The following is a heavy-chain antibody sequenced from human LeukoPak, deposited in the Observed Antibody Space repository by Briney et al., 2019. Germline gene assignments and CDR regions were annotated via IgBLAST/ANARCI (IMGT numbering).Heavy chain of an antibody. D-gene: IGHD2-21*02. CDR3: ARDFAEVVTAIDY. Sequence: SVKVSCKASGGTFSSYAISWVRQAPGQGLEWMGGIIPIFGTANYAQKLQGRVTMTTDTSTSTAYMELRSLRSDDTAVYYCARDFAEVVTAIDYWGQGTLVTVSS. CDR1: GGTFSSYA. V-gene: IGHV1-69*05. CDR2: IIPIFGTA. J-gene: IGHJ4*02.